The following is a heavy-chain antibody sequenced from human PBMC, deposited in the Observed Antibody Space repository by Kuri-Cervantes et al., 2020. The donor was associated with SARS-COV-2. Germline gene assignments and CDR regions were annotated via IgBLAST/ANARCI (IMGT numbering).Heavy chain of an antibody. V-gene: IGHV1-2*04. D-gene: IGHD2-21*01. CDR3: ARGEGSRGFMVMFRWRGAGSLDF. J-gene: IGHJ4*02. CDR1: GYTFTGYY. Sequence: ASVKVSCKASGYTFTGYYMHWVRQAPGQGLEWMGWINPNSGGTNYAQKFQGWVTMTRDTSISTVYMDLSKMTSGDTAKYYCARGEGSRGFMVMFRWRGAGSLDFWGQGTMVPSPQ. CDR2: INPNSGGT.